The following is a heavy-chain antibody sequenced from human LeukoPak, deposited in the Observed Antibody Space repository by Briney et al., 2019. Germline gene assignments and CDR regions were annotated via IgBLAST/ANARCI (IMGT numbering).Heavy chain of an antibody. CDR2: IYPGDSDT. J-gene: IGHJ5*01. CDR3: ARRLVEVAATSFDWFDS. CDR1: GYSFTSYW. Sequence: GESLKISCKGSGYSFTSYWIGWVRQMPGKGLEWMGIIYPGDSDTRYSPSFQGQVTISADKSISTAYLQWSSLKASDTAMYFCARRLVEVAATSFDWFDSWGQATLVTVSS. V-gene: IGHV5-51*01. D-gene: IGHD2-15*01.